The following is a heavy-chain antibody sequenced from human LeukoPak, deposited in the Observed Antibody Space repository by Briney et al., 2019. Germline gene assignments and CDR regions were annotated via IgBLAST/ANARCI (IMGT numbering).Heavy chain of an antibody. CDR1: GYTFSNYW. Sequence: GGSLRFSCAASGYTFSNYWMHWVRQAQGKGLVWVSLINSDGSRTIYADSVKGRFTISRDNAKNTLYLQMNSLRAEDTAVYYCVRDAVGTTPFDHWGQGTLVTVSS. J-gene: IGHJ4*02. D-gene: IGHD6-19*01. CDR3: VRDAVGTTPFDH. CDR2: INSDGSRT. V-gene: IGHV3-74*01.